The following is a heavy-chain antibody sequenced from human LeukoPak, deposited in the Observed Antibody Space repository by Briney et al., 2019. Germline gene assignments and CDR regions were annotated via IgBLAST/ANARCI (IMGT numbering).Heavy chain of an antibody. Sequence: SETLSLTRSVSDASISSYFWSWIRQPPGRGLEWIGHIYSSGSKYYNPSLKSRVTVSMEPSRNQFSLKLASVTAADTGKYYGGIVESVTAFDVWGQGTMVTVSS. CDR3: GIVESVTAFDV. D-gene: IGHD5-24*01. CDR1: DASISSYF. V-gene: IGHV4-4*09. J-gene: IGHJ3*01. CDR2: IYSSGSK.